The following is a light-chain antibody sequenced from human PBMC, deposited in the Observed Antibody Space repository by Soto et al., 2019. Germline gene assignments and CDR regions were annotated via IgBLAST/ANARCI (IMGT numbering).Light chain of an antibody. CDR2: GPS. J-gene: IGKJ1*01. Sequence: EIVLTQSPGTLSLSPGERATLSCRASQSVRSRYLAWYQQKPGQAPRLLIYGPSTRATGIPDRFSGSGSGTDFTLTISRLEPEDFAVYYCQQYENSPRTFGQGTKVEIK. CDR3: QQYENSPRT. V-gene: IGKV3-20*01. CDR1: QSVRSRY.